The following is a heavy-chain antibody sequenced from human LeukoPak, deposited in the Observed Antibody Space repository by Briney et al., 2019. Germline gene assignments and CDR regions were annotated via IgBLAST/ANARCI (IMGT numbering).Heavy chain of an antibody. V-gene: IGHV3-48*01. D-gene: IGHD2-21*01. Sequence: GGSLRLSCAASGFTFSIYGMNWVRQAPGKGLEWISYITSNSGTIYYTDSVKGRFTISRDNAKNSLYLQMNSLRAEDTAVYYCARVAPGHDIGRGYFDYWGQGTPVTVSS. CDR1: GFTFSIYG. J-gene: IGHJ4*02. CDR2: ITSNSGTI. CDR3: ARVAPGHDIGRGYFDY.